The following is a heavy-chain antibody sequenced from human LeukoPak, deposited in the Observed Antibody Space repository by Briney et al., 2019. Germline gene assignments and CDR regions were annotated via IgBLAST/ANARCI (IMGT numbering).Heavy chain of an antibody. V-gene: IGHV3-23*01. CDR3: AKASLSGSRLPVYDY. Sequence: GGSLRLSCAASGFTFKKYDVTWVRQAPGKGLEWVAVITSSGADSYYSDSVRGRFTISRDNSKNTLYLQMNSLRAEDTAVYYCAKASLSGSRLPVYDYWGQGTLVTVSS. J-gene: IGHJ4*02. CDR2: ITSSGADS. CDR1: GFTFKKYD. D-gene: IGHD1-26*01.